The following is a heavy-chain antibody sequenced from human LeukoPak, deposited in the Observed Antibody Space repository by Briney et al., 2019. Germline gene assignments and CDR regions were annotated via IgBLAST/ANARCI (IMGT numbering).Heavy chain of an antibody. V-gene: IGHV3-74*01. CDR3: VRGGEADRPYGLDV. Sequence: GGSLTLSCAAFGFTFSSYWIHWVRQAPGKGPVWVSRINSDGTSTTYADPVKGRFTISRDSAKNTVYLQMNSLRAEDTAVYYCVRGGEADRPYGLDVWGQGTTVPVSS. J-gene: IGHJ6*02. CDR1: GFTFSSYW. D-gene: IGHD6-6*01. CDR2: INSDGTST.